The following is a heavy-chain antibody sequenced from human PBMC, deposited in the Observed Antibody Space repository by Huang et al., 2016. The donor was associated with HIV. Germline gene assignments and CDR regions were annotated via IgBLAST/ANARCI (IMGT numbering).Heavy chain of an antibody. J-gene: IGHJ4*02. CDR3: VRDLLVSFGELSH. V-gene: IGHV3-30-3*01. Sequence: VQLVESGGGVVQPGRSLRLSCVASGFTFNIYSMHWVRLAPGKGLEWVAVTSYDGSTENYADSVKGRFTISRDNSKNTIYLQMNSLRAEDTAVYYCVRDLLVSFGELSHWGQGTLVTVSS. CDR1: GFTFNIYS. D-gene: IGHD3-10*01. CDR2: TSYDGSTE.